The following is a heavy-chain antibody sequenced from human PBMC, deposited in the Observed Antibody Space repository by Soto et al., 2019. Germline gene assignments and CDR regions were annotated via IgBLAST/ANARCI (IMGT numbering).Heavy chain of an antibody. V-gene: IGHV4-31*03. Sequence: SETLSLTCTVSGGSISGGGSYWSWIRQRPGKGLEWIGYMYYSGSFYYNPSLKGRVMISSDTSKNQFSLRTDDTATYYCAKDLRPDGRYDLDYWGQGTLVTVSS. CDR1: GGSISGGGSY. D-gene: IGHD3-22*01. CDR2: MYYSGSF. J-gene: IGHJ4*02. CDR3: RPDGRYDLDY.